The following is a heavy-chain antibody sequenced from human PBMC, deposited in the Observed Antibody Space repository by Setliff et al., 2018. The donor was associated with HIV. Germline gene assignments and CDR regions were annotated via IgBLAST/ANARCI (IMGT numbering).Heavy chain of an antibody. CDR1: GDSINTHY. CDR3: ARGDGYRANDAYYDTGMDV. D-gene: IGHD5-12*01. CDR2: ISHSGNT. Sequence: PSETLSLTCTVSGDSINTHYWSWIRQPPGKGLEWIGCISHSGNTNFNPSLNSRVTISLDTSKNQFSLKLSSVTAADTAVYYCARGDGYRANDAYYDTGMDVWGQGITVTVSS. V-gene: IGHV4-59*11. J-gene: IGHJ6*02.